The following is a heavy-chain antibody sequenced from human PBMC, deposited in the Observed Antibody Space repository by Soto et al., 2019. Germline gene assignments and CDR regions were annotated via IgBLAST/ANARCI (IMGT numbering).Heavy chain of an antibody. CDR2: ISSSSSTI. CDR3: ARGGAYCSSTSCYSAYYYYYMDV. CDR1: GFTFSSYS. V-gene: IGHV3-48*01. D-gene: IGHD2-2*02. Sequence: EVQLVESGGGLVQPGGSLGLSCAASGFTFSSYSMNWVRQAPGKGLEWVSYISSSSSTIYYADSVKGRFTISRDNAKNSLYLQMNSLRAEDTAVYYCARGGAYCSSTSCYSAYYYYYMDVWGKGTTVTVSS. J-gene: IGHJ6*03.